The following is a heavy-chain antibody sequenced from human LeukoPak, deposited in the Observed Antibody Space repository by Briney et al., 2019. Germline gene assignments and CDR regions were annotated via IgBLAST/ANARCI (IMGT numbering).Heavy chain of an antibody. J-gene: IGHJ4*02. CDR1: GGSISSYY. CDR3: ARDRGSGYFDY. D-gene: IGHD6-19*01. Sequence: PSETLSLTCIVSGGSISSYYWSWIRQPPGKGPEWIGYIHNSGSTKNNPSLKSRVTISLDTSKNRISLKLSSVTAADTAVYYCARDRGSGYFDYWGQGTLVTVSS. CDR2: IHNSGST. V-gene: IGHV4-59*01.